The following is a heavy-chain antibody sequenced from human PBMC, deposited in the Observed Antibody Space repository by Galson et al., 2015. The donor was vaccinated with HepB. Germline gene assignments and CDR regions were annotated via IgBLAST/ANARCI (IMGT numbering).Heavy chain of an antibody. CDR2: IIPIFGTA. V-gene: IGHV1-69*13. D-gene: IGHD2-2*01. CDR1: GGTFSSYA. CDR3: ASGPRTDIVVVPAALSDYYYYMDV. Sequence: SVKVSCKASGGTFSSYAISWVRQAPGQGLEWMGGIIPIFGTANYAQKFQGRVTITADESTSTAYMELSSLRSEDTAVYYCASGPRTDIVVVPAALSDYYYYMDVWGKGTTVTVSS. J-gene: IGHJ6*03.